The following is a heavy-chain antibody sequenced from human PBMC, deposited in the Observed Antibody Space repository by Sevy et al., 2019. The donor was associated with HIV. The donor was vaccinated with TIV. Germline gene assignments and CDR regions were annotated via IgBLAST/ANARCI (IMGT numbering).Heavy chain of an antibody. D-gene: IGHD3-10*01. CDR3: AKDFLSPNYYGTQFDF. J-gene: IGHJ4*02. CDR2: ISTGGGFT. Sequence: GGSLRLSCATSGFTFNSYAMSWVRQAPGKGLEWVSTISTGGGFTYYADSVKGRFSISRDNFNNTLFLQMNSLRADDPAMYYCAKDFLSPNYYGTQFDFWGQGTVVTVSS. CDR1: GFTFNSYA. V-gene: IGHV3-23*01.